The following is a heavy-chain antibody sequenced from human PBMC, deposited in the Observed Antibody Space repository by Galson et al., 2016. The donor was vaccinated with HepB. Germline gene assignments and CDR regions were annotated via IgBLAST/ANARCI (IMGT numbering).Heavy chain of an antibody. CDR2: ITPDGSRT. CDR3: ARDNTGRFDY. J-gene: IGHJ4*02. Sequence: SLRLSCAASGFTFSSYWMHWVRQDAGRGLVWVSSITPDGSRTAYADSVRGRFTISRDNAKSTLDLQMDSLRAEDTAVYYCARDNTGRFDYWGQGALVTVSS. D-gene: IGHD2-8*02. CDR1: GFTFSSYW. V-gene: IGHV3-74*01.